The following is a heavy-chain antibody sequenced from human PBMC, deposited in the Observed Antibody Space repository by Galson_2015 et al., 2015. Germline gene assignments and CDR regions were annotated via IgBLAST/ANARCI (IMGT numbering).Heavy chain of an antibody. V-gene: IGHV1-8*01. Sequence: SVKVSCKASGHTFTSYDLNWVRQATGQGLEWMGWMNPKSGNTGYAQKFQGRVTMTRNTSISTAYMELSSLRSEDTAVYYCASLMGGGRWYDAFDIWGQGTMVTVSS. CDR1: GHTFTSYD. CDR3: ASLMGGGRWYDAFDI. CDR2: MNPKSGNT. D-gene: IGHD2-15*01. J-gene: IGHJ3*02.